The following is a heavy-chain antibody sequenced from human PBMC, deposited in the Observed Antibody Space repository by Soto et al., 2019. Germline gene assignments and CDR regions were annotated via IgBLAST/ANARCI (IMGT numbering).Heavy chain of an antibody. CDR2: IKSKTDGGTT. CDR1: GFTFSNAW. J-gene: IGHJ4*02. CDR3: TTDLGSGELRIDY. D-gene: IGHD7-27*01. Sequence: GGSLRLSCAASGFTFSNAWMSWVRQAPGKGLEWVGRIKSKTDGGTTDYAAPVKGRFTISRDDSKNTLYLQMNSLKTEDTALYYCTTDLGSGELRIDYWGQGTLVTVSS. V-gene: IGHV3-15*01.